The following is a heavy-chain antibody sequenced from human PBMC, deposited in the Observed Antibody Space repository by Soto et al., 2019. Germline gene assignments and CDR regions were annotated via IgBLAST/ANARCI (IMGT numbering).Heavy chain of an antibody. D-gene: IGHD3-9*01. J-gene: IGHJ6*02. Sequence: QITLTESGPTLVKPTQTLTLTCTFSGISLTNSGVGVSWIRQPPGKALEWLAVIYWDDAKHFSPSQKSRLTITKDTSKNQVVLTMTNMDSVDTATYFCAQMDFDLYGMDVWGQGTTVIGSS. CDR2: IYWDDAK. CDR3: AQMDFDLYGMDV. V-gene: IGHV2-5*02. CDR1: GISLTNSGVG.